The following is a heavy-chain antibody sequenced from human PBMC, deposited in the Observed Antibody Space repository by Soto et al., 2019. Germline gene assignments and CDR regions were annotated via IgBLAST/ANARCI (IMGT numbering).Heavy chain of an antibody. D-gene: IGHD3-3*01. V-gene: IGHV4-59*01. CDR2: IYYSGST. Sequence: SETLSLTCAVYGGSFSGYYWSWIRQPPGKGLEWIGYIYYSGSTNYNPSLKSRVTISVDTSKNQFSLKLSSVTAADTAVYYCARGDRFLEWLSGPNPKYYYYGMDVWGQGTTVTVSS. J-gene: IGHJ6*02. CDR1: GGSFSGYY. CDR3: ARGDRFLEWLSGPNPKYYYYGMDV.